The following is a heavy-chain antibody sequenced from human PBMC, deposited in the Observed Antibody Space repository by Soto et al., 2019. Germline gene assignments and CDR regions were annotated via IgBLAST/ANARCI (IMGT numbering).Heavy chain of an antibody. CDR2: ISTSNGYT. CDR1: GYSFSTYG. D-gene: IGHD3-3*01. CDR3: ARDRSFALLEWSPSDSYGMDV. V-gene: IGHV1-18*01. Sequence: QVQLVQSAGEVKEPGASLKVACKASGYSFSTYGISWVRQAPGQGLEWMGWISTSNGYTNYAQKLQGRVSMTTDTSTNTAHMEVRRLRSDDTAFYFCARDRSFALLEWSPSDSYGMDVWGQGTSVTVSS. J-gene: IGHJ6*02.